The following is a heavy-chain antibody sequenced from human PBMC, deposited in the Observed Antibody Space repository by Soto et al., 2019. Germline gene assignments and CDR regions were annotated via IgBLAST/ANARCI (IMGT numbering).Heavy chain of an antibody. V-gene: IGHV3-74*01. CDR1: GFTFSTYW. Sequence: EVQLVESGGGLVQPGWSLRLSCVVSGFTFSTYWMHWVRQAPGKGLVWVSRIKGDGSSTNYADSVEGRFAVSRDNTKNTLFLQMNSRIADDTAVYYWAREFGKVDYWGQGTLVTVSS. D-gene: IGHD3-10*01. CDR2: IKGDGSST. CDR3: AREFGKVDY. J-gene: IGHJ4*02.